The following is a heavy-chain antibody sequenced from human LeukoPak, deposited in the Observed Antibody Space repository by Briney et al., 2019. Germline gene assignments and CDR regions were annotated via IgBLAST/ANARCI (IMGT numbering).Heavy chain of an antibody. CDR1: GFAVSTNY. CDR2: IYSGGST. V-gene: IGHV3-66*04. Sequence: GGSLGLSCAASGFAVSTNYMTWVRQAPGKGLEWVSLIYSGGSTYYADSVKGRFNISRDNSKNTLYLQMNSLRAEDTAVYYCARLVGATEYHYFYYYMDVWGKGTTVTISS. J-gene: IGHJ6*03. D-gene: IGHD1-26*01. CDR3: ARLVGATEYHYFYYYMDV.